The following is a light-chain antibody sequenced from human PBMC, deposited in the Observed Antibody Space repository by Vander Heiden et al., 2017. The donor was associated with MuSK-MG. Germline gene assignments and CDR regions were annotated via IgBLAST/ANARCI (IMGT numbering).Light chain of an antibody. Sequence: TVVIQEPPLTVSPAGTVTPTCASSTGAVTNGYHPNWVQQKPGQAPRALIYSTSNKRACTPARCSDSLLWGKAALTLSGVQPEDEAEYYCLLYYGGAHVFGTGTKVTGL. CDR3: LLYYGGAHV. V-gene: IGLV7-43*01. J-gene: IGLJ1*01. CDR1: TGAVTNGYH. CDR2: STS.